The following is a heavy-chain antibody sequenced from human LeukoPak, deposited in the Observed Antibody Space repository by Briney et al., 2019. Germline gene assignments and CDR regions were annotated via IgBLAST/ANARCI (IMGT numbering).Heavy chain of an antibody. V-gene: IGHV3-23*01. CDR2: ISGSGGST. CDR1: GFTFSSYV. Sequence: LPGGSLRLSCAASGFTFSSYVMRWVHQAPGKGLEWVSAISGSGGSTYYADSVKGRFTISRDNSKNTLYLQMNSLRAEDTAVYYCAKALSAGYTYGSFDYWGQGTLVTVSS. D-gene: IGHD5-18*01. CDR3: AKALSAGYTYGSFDY. J-gene: IGHJ4*02.